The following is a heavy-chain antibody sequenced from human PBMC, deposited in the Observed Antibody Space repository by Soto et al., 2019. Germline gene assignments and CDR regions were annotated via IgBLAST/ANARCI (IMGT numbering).Heavy chain of an antibody. CDR1: GFTFGTYA. CDR2: ISYEGSNT. J-gene: IGHJ6*02. V-gene: IGHV3-30-3*01. D-gene: IGHD1-1*01. Sequence: PGGSLRLSCVASGFTFGTYAIHWVRLAPGKGLQWVALISYEGSNTYYADSVKGRFTVSRDNSKNTLYLQMNSLRPEVTGVYYCARVTPGNNLYYFYGLDVWGQGTSVTVSS. CDR3: ARVTPGNNLYYFYGLDV.